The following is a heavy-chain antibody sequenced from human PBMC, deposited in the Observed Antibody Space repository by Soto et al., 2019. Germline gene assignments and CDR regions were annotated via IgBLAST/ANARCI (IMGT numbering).Heavy chain of an antibody. CDR2: TFYNENS. CDR1: GGSVRSYIYY. V-gene: IGHV4-39*01. J-gene: IGHJ2*01. CDR3: ARLISNWYFDI. Sequence: QLQLQESGPGLVRPSETLSLTCSVSGGSVRSYIYYWGWLRQPPGKGLEWIGNTFYNENSNYNSSLKSRVALFVDTAKNQFSLRLSSVTAADTGVYYCARLISNWYFDIWGRGTLVTVSS.